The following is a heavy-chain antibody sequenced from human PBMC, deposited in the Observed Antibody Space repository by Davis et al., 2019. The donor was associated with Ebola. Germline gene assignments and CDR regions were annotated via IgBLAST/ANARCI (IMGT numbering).Heavy chain of an antibody. J-gene: IGHJ4*02. CDR2: ISYDGSNK. D-gene: IGHD2-15*01. Sequence: GGSLRLSCAASGFTFSSYAMHWVRQAPGKGLEWVAVISYDGSNKYYADSVKGRFTISRDNSKKTMYLQMNSLRAEDTAVYYCASLLGDIVVVVAATGGFDYWGQGTLVTVSS. CDR3: ASLLGDIVVVVAATGGFDY. V-gene: IGHV3-30-3*01. CDR1: GFTFSSYA.